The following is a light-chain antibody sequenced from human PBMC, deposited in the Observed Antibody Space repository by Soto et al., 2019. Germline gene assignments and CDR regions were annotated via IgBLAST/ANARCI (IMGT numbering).Light chain of an antibody. Sequence: EIVLTQSPCTLSLSPGERATLSCRASQSVSNNYLAWYQQKPGQAPRLLIYGASNSATGIPDRFSGSGSGTDFTLTISRMEPEDFAVYYCQQYGSSGTFGQGTKVDIK. CDR2: GAS. J-gene: IGKJ1*01. CDR3: QQYGSSGT. CDR1: QSVSNNY. V-gene: IGKV3-20*01.